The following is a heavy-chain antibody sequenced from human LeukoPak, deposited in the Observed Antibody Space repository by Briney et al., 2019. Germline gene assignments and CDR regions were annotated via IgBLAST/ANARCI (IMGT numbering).Heavy chain of an antibody. CDR1: GGSISSYY. Sequence: SETLSLTCTVSGGSISSYYWSWIRQPAGKGLEWIGRIYTSGSTNYNPSLKSRVTMSVDTSKNQFSLKLSSVTAADTAVYYCARVRPLYDILTGYYLPYYYYMDVWGKGTTVTVSS. CDR2: IYTSGST. V-gene: IGHV4-4*07. D-gene: IGHD3-9*01. CDR3: ARVRPLYDILTGYYLPYYYYMDV. J-gene: IGHJ6*03.